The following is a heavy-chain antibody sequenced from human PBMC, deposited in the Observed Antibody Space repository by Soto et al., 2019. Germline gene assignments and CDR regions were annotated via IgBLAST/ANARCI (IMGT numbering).Heavy chain of an antibody. D-gene: IGHD6-6*01. CDR1: GFTFSSYS. Sequence: PGGSLRLSCAASGFTFSSYSMNWVHQAPGKGLEWVSSINSGSFSINYADSVKGRFSISRDNAQNSLHLQMNNLRAEDTAVYYCARNESSNIYGMDVWGQGTTVTVSS. V-gene: IGHV3-21*01. J-gene: IGHJ6*02. CDR2: INSGSFSI. CDR3: ARNESSNIYGMDV.